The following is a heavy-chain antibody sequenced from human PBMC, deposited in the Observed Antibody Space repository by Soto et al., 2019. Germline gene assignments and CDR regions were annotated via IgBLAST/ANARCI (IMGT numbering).Heavy chain of an antibody. CDR3: ARQGFCSSTSCYTVDY. D-gene: IGHD2-2*02. J-gene: IGHJ4*02. Sequence: GESLKISCKGSGYSFTNYWIGWVRQMPGKGLEWMGIIYPGDSNTRYSPSFQGQVTISADKSISTAYLQWSSLKASDTAMYYCARQGFCSSTSCYTVDYWGQGTRVTVSS. V-gene: IGHV5-51*01. CDR1: GYSFTNYW. CDR2: IYPGDSNT.